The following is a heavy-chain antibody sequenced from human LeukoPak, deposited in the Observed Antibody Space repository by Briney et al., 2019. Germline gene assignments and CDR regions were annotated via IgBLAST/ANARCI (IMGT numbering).Heavy chain of an antibody. CDR2: ISGSGGST. Sequence: GGSLRLSCAASGFTFSSYAMSWVRQAPGKGLEWVSAISGSGGSTYYADSVKGRFTISRDNSKNTLYLQMNSLRADDTAVYYCAKEPSYDSSGYPIDYWGQGTLVTVSS. CDR1: GFTFSSYA. V-gene: IGHV3-23*01. J-gene: IGHJ4*02. D-gene: IGHD3-22*01. CDR3: AKEPSYDSSGYPIDY.